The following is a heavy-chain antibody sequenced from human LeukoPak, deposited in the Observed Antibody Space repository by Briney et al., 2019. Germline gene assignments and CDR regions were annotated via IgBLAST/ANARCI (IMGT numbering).Heavy chain of an antibody. CDR1: GYTFTSYG. D-gene: IGHD2-2*01. Sequence: ASVKVSCKASGYTFTSYGISWVRQAPGQGLEWMGWISAYNGNTNYAQKLQGRVTMTTDTSTSTAYMELRSLRSDDTAVYYCARGIVVVPAAQHYYYYMDVWGKGTTVTVSS. CDR2: ISAYNGNT. V-gene: IGHV1-18*01. CDR3: ARGIVVVPAAQHYYYYMDV. J-gene: IGHJ6*03.